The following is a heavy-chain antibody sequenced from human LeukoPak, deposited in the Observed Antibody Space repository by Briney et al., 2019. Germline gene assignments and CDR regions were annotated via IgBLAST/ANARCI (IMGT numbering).Heavy chain of an antibody. D-gene: IGHD3-10*01. CDR1: GFTFSSYA. CDR3: AKGRSSFMVRGVILGAFDY. J-gene: IGHJ4*02. V-gene: IGHV3-23*01. Sequence: GGSLRLSCAASGFTFSSYAMSWVRQAPGKGLEWVSAISGSGGSTYYADSVKGRSTISRDNSKNTLYLQMNSLRAEDTAVYYCAKGRSSFMVRGVILGAFDYWGQGTLVTVSS. CDR2: ISGSGGST.